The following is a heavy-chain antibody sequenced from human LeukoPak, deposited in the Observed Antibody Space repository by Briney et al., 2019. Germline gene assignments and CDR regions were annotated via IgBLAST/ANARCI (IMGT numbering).Heavy chain of an antibody. CDR2: VNWNGGST. J-gene: IGHJ4*02. Sequence: GGTLRLSCAASGFTFGDYGMSRGGRAPARKRVGVSGVNWNGGSTGYADSVKGRFTISRDNAKNSLYLQMNTLRAEDTALYYCASGTTRTYGVTVAANFDSWGQGTLVTVSS. V-gene: IGHV3-20*04. CDR1: GFTFGDYG. D-gene: IGHD6-19*01. CDR3: ASGTTRTYGVTVAANFDS.